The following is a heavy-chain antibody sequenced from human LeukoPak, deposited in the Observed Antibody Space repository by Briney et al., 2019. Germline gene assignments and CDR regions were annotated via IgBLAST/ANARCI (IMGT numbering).Heavy chain of an antibody. CDR3: ARVFGGHTNGLDY. CDR1: GFSFRSYA. CDR2: ISSDGSTP. V-gene: IGHV3-64*02. D-gene: IGHD2-8*01. J-gene: IGHJ4*02. Sequence: PGGSLRLSCAAFGFSFRSYAMHWVRQAPGKGLEFVSAISSDGSTPYYADSVKGRFTISRDNSKNTLYLQMGSLRAEDMVVYYCARVFGGHTNGLDYWGQGTLVTVSS.